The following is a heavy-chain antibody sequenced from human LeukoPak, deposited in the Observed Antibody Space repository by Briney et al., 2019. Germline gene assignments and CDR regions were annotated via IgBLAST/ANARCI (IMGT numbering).Heavy chain of an antibody. J-gene: IGHJ4*02. D-gene: IGHD3-16*02. CDR2: ISSNGSTI. V-gene: IGHV3-48*03. Sequence: GGSLRLSCAASGFTISSYEMNWVRQDPGKRLEWVSYISSNGSTIYYEDSVKGRFTISRDNSKNTLYLQMNSLGAEDTAVYYCAKDGRDYDYVWGSYRSSGYYFDYWGQGTLVTVSS. CDR3: AKDGRDYDYVWGSYRSSGYYFDY. CDR1: GFTISSYE.